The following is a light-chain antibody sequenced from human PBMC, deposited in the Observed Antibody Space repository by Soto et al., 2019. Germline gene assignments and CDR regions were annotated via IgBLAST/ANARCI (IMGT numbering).Light chain of an antibody. CDR3: QQYGSSAWT. CDR1: QSVSSTY. V-gene: IGKV3-20*01. Sequence: EIVLTQSPATLSLSPGERATLSCRASQSVSSTYLGWYQQQPGQPPRLLIYAASRRATGIPDRFSGSGSGTDFTLTISRLEPEDFAVYYCQQYGSSAWTFGQGTKVDIK. J-gene: IGKJ1*01. CDR2: AAS.